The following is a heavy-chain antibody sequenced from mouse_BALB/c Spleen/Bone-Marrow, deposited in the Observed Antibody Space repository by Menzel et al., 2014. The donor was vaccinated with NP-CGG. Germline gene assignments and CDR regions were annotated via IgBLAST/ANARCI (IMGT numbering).Heavy chain of an antibody. Sequence: EVQLQQSGPDLVKPSQTVSLTCTVTGISITTGNYRWSWIRQFPGNKLEWIGYIYYNGTITYNPSLTSRTTITRDTSKNQFFLEMNSLTSEDTATSYCARDYRYFDYWGQGTTLTVSS. D-gene: IGHD2-14*01. V-gene: IGHV3-5*02. CDR2: IYYNGTI. CDR3: ARDYRYFDY. CDR1: GISITTGNYR. J-gene: IGHJ2*01.